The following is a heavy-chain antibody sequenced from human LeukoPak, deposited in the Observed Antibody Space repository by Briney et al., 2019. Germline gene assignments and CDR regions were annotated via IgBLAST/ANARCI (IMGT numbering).Heavy chain of an antibody. CDR3: AREPSMDYYYCYGMDV. CDR2: IYYSGST. CDR1: GGSISSGGYY. J-gene: IGHJ6*02. Sequence: SQTLSLTCTVSGGSISSGGYYWSWIRQHPGKGLEWIGYIYYSGSTYYNPSLKSRVTISVDTSKNQFSLKLSSVTAADTAVYYCAREPSMDYYYCYGMDVWGQGTTVTVSS. D-gene: IGHD2/OR15-2a*01. V-gene: IGHV4-31*03.